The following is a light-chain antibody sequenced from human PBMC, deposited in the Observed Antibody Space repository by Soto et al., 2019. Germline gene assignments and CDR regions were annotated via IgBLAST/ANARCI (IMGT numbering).Light chain of an antibody. V-gene: IGKV1-33*01. CDR1: QDTSKY. CDR2: DAS. Sequence: DIQMTQSPSSLSASVGDRVTISCQASQDTSKYLNWYQQHPGKAPRLLIYDASSLDAGVPSRFSGSGSGTDFTFTIDSLQPEDIATYFCQQFDTLPPAFGQGTKLEIK. CDR3: QQFDTLPPA. J-gene: IGKJ2*01.